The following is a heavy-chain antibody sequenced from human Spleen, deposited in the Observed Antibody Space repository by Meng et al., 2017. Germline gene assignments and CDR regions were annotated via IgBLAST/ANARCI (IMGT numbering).Heavy chain of an antibody. V-gene: IGHV1-2*06. Sequence: ASVKVSCKASGYNFPDYYIHWVRRAPGQGLEWMGRINPKSGDTHYAQKFQARVTMTGDTSISTAYMELSELRSDDTAMYYCARDEDISAAGKLFGDYWGQGTLVTVSS. D-gene: IGHD6-25*01. CDR3: ARDEDISAAGKLFGDY. CDR1: GYNFPDYY. CDR2: INPKSGDT. J-gene: IGHJ4*02.